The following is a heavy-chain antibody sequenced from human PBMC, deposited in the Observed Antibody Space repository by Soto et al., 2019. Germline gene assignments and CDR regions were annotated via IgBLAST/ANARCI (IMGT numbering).Heavy chain of an antibody. V-gene: IGHV4-59*01. CDR2: IYHTGST. D-gene: IGHD5-12*01. J-gene: IGHJ4*02. CDR1: GASISSSY. Sequence: SETLSLTCTVSGASISSSYWSWIRQSPGKGLEWIAYIYHTGSTNYNPSLKSRVTISLDTSKSQFSLNLSSLTTADTAVYFCARGGNRYSNTESGVGGFDYWGQGTLVPVSS. CDR3: ARGGNRYSNTESGVGGFDY.